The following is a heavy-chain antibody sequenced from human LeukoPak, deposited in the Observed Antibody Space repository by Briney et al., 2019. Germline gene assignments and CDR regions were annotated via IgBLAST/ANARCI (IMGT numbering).Heavy chain of an antibody. CDR3: ARSSYSSSSSV. CDR1: GFTFNNAW. J-gene: IGHJ3*01. D-gene: IGHD6-6*01. CDR2: IKSKTDGGTT. V-gene: IGHV3-15*07. Sequence: GGSLRLSCAASGFTFNNAWMNWVRQAPGKGLEWVGRIKSKTDGGTTDYAAPVKGRFTISRDDSKNTLYLQMNSLKTEDTAVYYCARSSYSSSSSVWGQGTMVTVSS.